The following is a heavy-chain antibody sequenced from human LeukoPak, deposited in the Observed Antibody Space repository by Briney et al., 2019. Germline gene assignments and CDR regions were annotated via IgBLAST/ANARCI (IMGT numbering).Heavy chain of an antibody. Sequence: GGSLRLSCAASGFTVSSNYMSWVRQAPGKGLEWVSVIYSGGSTYYADSVKGRFTISRDNSKNTLCLQMNSLRAEDTAVYYCARGHYSSSSYYFDYWGQGTLVTVSS. CDR2: IYSGGST. CDR3: ARGHYSSSSYYFDY. D-gene: IGHD6-6*01. V-gene: IGHV3-66*02. J-gene: IGHJ4*02. CDR1: GFTVSSNY.